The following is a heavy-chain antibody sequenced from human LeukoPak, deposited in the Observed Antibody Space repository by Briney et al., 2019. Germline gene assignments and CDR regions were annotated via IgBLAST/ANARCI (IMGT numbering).Heavy chain of an antibody. CDR2: IYTSGST. CDR1: GGSISSYY. V-gene: IGHV4-4*07. D-gene: IGHD6-13*01. J-gene: IGHJ6*03. CDR3: ARDTWIAAAGISINYFMDV. Sequence: SETLSLTCTVSGGSISSYYWSWIRQPAGKGLEWIGRIYTSGSTNYNPSLKSRVTMSVDTSKNQFSLKLSSVTAADTAVYYCARDTWIAAAGISINYFMDVWGKGTTVTVSS.